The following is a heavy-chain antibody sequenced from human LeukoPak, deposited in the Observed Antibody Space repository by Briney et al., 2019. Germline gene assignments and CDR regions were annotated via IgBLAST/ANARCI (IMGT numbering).Heavy chain of an antibody. CDR2: INPNSGGT. V-gene: IGHV1-2*02. J-gene: IGHJ2*01. Sequence: ASVKVSCKASGYIFTGYYMHWVRQAPGQGLEWMGWINPNSGGTNYAQKFQGRVTMTRDTSITSAYMELSRLSSHDTTVYYCARHPGKVTNDWYFDLWGRGTLVTVSS. CDR1: GYIFTGYY. D-gene: IGHD4-23*01. CDR3: ARHPGKVTNDWYFDL.